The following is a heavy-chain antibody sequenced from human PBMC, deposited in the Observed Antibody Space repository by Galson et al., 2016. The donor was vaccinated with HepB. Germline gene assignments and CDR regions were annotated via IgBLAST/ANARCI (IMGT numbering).Heavy chain of an antibody. D-gene: IGHD3-22*01. J-gene: IGHJ4*02. Sequence: SLRLSCAVSGFTFSSYSLTWVRQAPGKGLEWVSSISWSSNYINYVDSVKGRFIISRDNAKNSLYLQMNSLGVEDTAVYYCARDILVGYYDNSGYYYQIFDYWGQGTLVTVSS. V-gene: IGHV3-21*01. CDR1: GFTFSSYS. CDR2: ISWSSNYI. CDR3: ARDILVGYYDNSGYYYQIFDY.